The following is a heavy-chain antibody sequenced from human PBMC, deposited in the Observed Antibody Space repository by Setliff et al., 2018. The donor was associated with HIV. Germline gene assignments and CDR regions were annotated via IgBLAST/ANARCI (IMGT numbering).Heavy chain of an antibody. J-gene: IGHJ6*03. V-gene: IGHV4-34*01. CDR1: SGSFSGYY. CDR2: INHGGST. Sequence: SETLSLTCAVYSGSFSGYYWSWIRQSPGKGLEWIGEINHGGSTKYNPSFKSRLAMSVDTSKQQFSLKLNSVTAADTAVYYCARHHDSSGPNYRYYYMDVWGKGTTVTVSS. D-gene: IGHD3-22*01. CDR3: ARHHDSSGPNYRYYYMDV.